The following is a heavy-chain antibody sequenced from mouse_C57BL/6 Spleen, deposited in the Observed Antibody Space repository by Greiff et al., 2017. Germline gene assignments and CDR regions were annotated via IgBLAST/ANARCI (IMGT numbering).Heavy chain of an antibody. D-gene: IGHD1-1*01. V-gene: IGHV1-52*01. J-gene: IGHJ1*03. Sequence: VQLQQPGAELVRPGSSVKLSCKASGYTFTSYWMHWVKQRPIQGLEWIGNIDPSDSETHYNQKFKDKATLTVAKSSSTAYMQLSSLTSEDSAVYYCARGYYGSSPWYFDVWGTGATVTVSS. CDR2: IDPSDSET. CDR1: GYTFTSYW. CDR3: ARGYYGSSPWYFDV.